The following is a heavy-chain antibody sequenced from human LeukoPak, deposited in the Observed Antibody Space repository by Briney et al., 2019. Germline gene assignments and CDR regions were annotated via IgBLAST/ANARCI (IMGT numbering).Heavy chain of an antibody. CDR3: ARGALRYSDY. V-gene: IGHV3-48*02. J-gene: IGHJ4*02. Sequence: PGGSLRPSCAASGFTFSSYAMSWVRQAPGKGLEWVSSISSSSAIYYAASVKGRFTISRDNAKNSLYLQMNSLRDEDTAVYYCARGALRYSDYWGQGTLVTVSS. CDR1: GFTFSSYA. CDR2: ISSSSAI. D-gene: IGHD3-9*01.